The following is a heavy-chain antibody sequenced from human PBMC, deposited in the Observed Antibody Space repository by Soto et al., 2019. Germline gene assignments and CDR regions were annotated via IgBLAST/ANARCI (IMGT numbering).Heavy chain of an antibody. J-gene: IGHJ4*02. CDR3: ASFNIYGDPMHWFDGY. D-gene: IGHD4-17*01. CDR2: ISSSSSTI. V-gene: IGHV3-48*02. CDR1: GFTFSSYS. Sequence: GGSLRLSCAASGFTFSSYSMNWVRQAPGKGLEWVSYISSSSSTIYYADSVKGRFTISRDNAKNSLYLQMNSLRDEDTAVYYCASFNIYGDPMHWFDGYWGQGTLVTVSS.